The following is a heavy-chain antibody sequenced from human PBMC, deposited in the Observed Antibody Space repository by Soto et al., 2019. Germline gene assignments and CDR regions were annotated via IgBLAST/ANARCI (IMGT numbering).Heavy chain of an antibody. D-gene: IGHD3-10*01. CDR1: GGSISSSSYY. Sequence: SETLSLTCTVSGGSISSSSYYWGWIRQPPGKGLEWIGSIYYSGSTYYNPSLKSRVTISVDTSKNQFSLKLSSVTAADTAVYYCARPDKLWFGESIQYYFDYWGQGTLVTVSS. CDR3: ARPDKLWFGESIQYYFDY. J-gene: IGHJ4*02. V-gene: IGHV4-39*01. CDR2: IYYSGST.